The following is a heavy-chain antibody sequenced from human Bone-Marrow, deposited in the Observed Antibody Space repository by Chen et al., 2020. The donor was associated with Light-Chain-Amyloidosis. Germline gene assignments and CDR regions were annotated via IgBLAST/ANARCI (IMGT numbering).Heavy chain of an antibody. Sequence: EAQLEQSGPEVKKPGESLKISCKGSGYTSPNYWIGWVRQMPGKGLEWMGVIYPDDSDARYSPSFEGQVTISADKSITTAYLQWRSLTASDTAMYYCARRRDGYNFDYWGQGTLVTVSS. CDR3: ARRRDGYNFDY. D-gene: IGHD5-12*01. CDR2: IYPDDSDA. J-gene: IGHJ4*02. V-gene: IGHV5-51*01. CDR1: GYTSPNYW.